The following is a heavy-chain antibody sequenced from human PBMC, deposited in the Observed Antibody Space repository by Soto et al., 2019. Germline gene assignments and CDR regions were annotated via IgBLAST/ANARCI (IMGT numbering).Heavy chain of an antibody. CDR3: ARETVTNWFDP. D-gene: IGHD4-17*01. J-gene: IGHJ5*02. CDR2: IYYSGST. CDR1: CGSVSSGSYY. Sequence: SETLSLTCTVSCGSVSSGSYYWSWIRQPPGKGLEWIGYIYYSGSTNYNPSLRSRVTISVDTSKNQFSLKLSSVTAADTAVYYCARETVTNWFDPWGQGTLVTVSS. V-gene: IGHV4-61*01.